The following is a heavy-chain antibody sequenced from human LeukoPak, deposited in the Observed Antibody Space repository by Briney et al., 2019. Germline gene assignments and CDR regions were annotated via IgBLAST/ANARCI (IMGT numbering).Heavy chain of an antibody. J-gene: IGHJ4*02. Sequence: SETLSLTCTVSGGSISSYYWSWIRQPPGKGLEWIGYISYSGSTNYNPPLKSRVTISVDTSKHQFSLKLSAVTAADTAVYYCARGPHKFDYWGQGSLVTVSS. CDR3: ARGPHKFDY. CDR1: GGSISSYY. V-gene: IGHV4-59*01. CDR2: ISYSGST.